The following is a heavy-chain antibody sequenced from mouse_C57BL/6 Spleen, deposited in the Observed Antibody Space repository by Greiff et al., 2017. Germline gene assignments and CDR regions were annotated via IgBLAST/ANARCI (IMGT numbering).Heavy chain of an antibody. J-gene: IGHJ1*03. CDR3: GRDGYYGYCDV. V-gene: IGHV1-52*01. Sequence: QVQLQQPGAELVRPGSSVKLSCKASGYTFTSYWMHWVKQRPIQGLEWIGNIDPSDSETHYNQKFKDKATLTVDQSSSPAYMQLSSLTSEYSAVXYCGRDGYYGYCDVGGTGTTVTVSS. D-gene: IGHD2-3*01. CDR2: IDPSDSET. CDR1: GYTFTSYW.